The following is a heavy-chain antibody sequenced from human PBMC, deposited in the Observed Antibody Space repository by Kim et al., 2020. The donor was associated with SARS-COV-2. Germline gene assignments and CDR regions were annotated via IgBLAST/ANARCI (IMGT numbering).Heavy chain of an antibody. Sequence: SVKVSCKASGGTFSSYAISWVRQAPGQGLEWMGGIIPVFGTANYAQKFQGRVTITADESTSTAYMELSSLRSEDTAVYYCARDLRYYYYYGMDVWGQGTTVTVSS. V-gene: IGHV1-69*13. CDR3: ARDLRYYYYYGMDV. CDR1: GGTFSSYA. CDR2: IIPVFGTA. J-gene: IGHJ6*02.